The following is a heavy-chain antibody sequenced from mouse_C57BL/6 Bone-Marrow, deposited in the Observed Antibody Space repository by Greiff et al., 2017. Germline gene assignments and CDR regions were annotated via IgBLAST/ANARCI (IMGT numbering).Heavy chain of an antibody. D-gene: IGHD2-3*01. Sequence: QVQLQQSGAELVRPGASVTLSCKASGYTFTDYEMHWVKQTPVHGLEWIGAIDPETGGTAYNQKFKGKAILTADKSSRTAYMELRSLTSEDSAVYYCTRRWLLYFDYWGQGTTLTVSS. J-gene: IGHJ2*01. V-gene: IGHV1-15*01. CDR3: TRRWLLYFDY. CDR2: IDPETGGT. CDR1: GYTFTDYE.